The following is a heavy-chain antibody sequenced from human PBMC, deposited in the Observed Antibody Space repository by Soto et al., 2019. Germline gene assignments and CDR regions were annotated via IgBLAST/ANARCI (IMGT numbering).Heavy chain of an antibody. V-gene: IGHV4-59*01. Sequence: QVQLQESGPGLVKPSETLSLTCTVSGGSISSYYWSWIRQPPGKGLEWIGYIYYSGSTNYNPSLKSRVTISVDTSKNQFSLKLSSVTAADTAVYYCARSHYYDSSGYLNWFDPWGQGTLVTVSS. CDR2: IYYSGST. J-gene: IGHJ5*02. D-gene: IGHD3-22*01. CDR1: GGSISSYY. CDR3: ARSHYYDSSGYLNWFDP.